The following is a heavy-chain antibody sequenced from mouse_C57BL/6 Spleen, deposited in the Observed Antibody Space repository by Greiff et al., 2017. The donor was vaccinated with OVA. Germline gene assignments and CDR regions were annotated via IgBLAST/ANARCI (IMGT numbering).Heavy chain of an antibody. V-gene: IGHV2-2*01. D-gene: IGHD4-1*01. CDR2: IWSGGST. J-gene: IGHJ3*01. Sequence: VQLVESGPGLVQPSQSLSITCTVSGFSLTSYGVHWVRQSPGKGLEWLGVIWSGGSTDYNAAFISRLSISKDNSKSQVFFKMNSLQADDTAIYYCARPLLTGAFAYWGQGTLVTVSA. CDR1: GFSLTSYG. CDR3: ARPLLTGAFAY.